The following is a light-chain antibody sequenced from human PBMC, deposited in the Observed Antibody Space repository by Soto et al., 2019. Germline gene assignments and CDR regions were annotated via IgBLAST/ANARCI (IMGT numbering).Light chain of an antibody. CDR3: ETWYSNTHKV. CDR2: LDRSGSY. V-gene: IGLV4-60*02. J-gene: IGLJ3*02. CDR1: SGHSTYI. Sequence: QLVLTQSSSASASLGSSVKLTCILSSGHSTYIIAWHQQQPGKAPRFLLTLDRSGSYNRGSGVPDRFSGSSSGADRYLTISNLQFEDEGDYYCETWYSNTHKVFGGGTKLTVL.